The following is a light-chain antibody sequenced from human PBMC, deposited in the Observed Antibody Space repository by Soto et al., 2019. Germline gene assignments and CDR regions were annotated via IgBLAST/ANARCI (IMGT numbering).Light chain of an antibody. Sequence: EIVMTQSPATLSVSPGERATISCRASQSVSSNLAWYQQKPGQAPRLLIFGVSTRATGIPARFSGSGSGTEFTLTISSLQSEDFAVYYCQQYNNWPPIFTFGPGTKVDIK. CDR2: GVS. J-gene: IGKJ3*01. CDR1: QSVSSN. V-gene: IGKV3-15*01. CDR3: QQYNNWPPIFT.